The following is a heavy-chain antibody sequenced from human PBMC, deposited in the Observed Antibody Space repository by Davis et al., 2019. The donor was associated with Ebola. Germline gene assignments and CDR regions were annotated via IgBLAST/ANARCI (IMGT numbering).Heavy chain of an antibody. CDR2: ISSSSSYI. CDR3: ARRYNWNDLRDY. CDR1: GFTFSSYA. V-gene: IGHV3-21*01. D-gene: IGHD1-20*01. J-gene: IGHJ4*02. Sequence: GGSLRLSCAASGFTFSSYAMSWVRQAPGKGLEWVSSISSSSSYIYYADSVKGRFTISRDNAKNSLYLQMNSLRAEDTAVYYCARRYNWNDLRDYWGQGTLVTVSS.